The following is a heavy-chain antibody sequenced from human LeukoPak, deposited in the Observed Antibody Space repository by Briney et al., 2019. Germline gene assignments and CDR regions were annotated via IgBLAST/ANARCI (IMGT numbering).Heavy chain of an antibody. D-gene: IGHD6-6*01. CDR2: ISGSGGST. Sequence: SGGTLRLSCAASGFSFSSYARSWVRQAPGKGLEWVSAISGSGGSTYYADSVKGRFTISRDNSKNTLYLQMNSLRAEDTAVYYCAKDLYSSSSQYYFDYWGQGTLVTVSS. CDR1: GFSFSSYA. V-gene: IGHV3-23*01. J-gene: IGHJ4*02. CDR3: AKDLYSSSSQYYFDY.